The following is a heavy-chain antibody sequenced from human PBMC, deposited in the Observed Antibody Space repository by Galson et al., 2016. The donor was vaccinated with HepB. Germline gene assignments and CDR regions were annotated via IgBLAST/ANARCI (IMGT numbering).Heavy chain of an antibody. J-gene: IGHJ6*02. CDR1: GGSFSGYH. Sequence: SETLSLTCAVSGGSFSGYHWTWIRQPPGKGLEWIGEINHSGSTNYNPSLTIRVTISVDTSKNQFSLRLSSVTAADTAVYYCARAAALRFFLKYGMDGWGQGTTVTVSS. CDR2: INHSGST. CDR3: ARAAALRFFLKYGMDG. V-gene: IGHV4-34*01. D-gene: IGHD3-3*01.